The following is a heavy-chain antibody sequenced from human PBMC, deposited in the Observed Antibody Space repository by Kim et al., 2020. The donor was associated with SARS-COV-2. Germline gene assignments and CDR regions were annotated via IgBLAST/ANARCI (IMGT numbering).Heavy chain of an antibody. Sequence: GGSLRLSCEASGFTFSSYGMHWVRQAPGKGLVWVSRVSPDGSGTNHADTVKGRFTISRDNAKNTVFLQMNSLRADDTAVYYCARGGSGYYGIDYCDQGALVTVSS. CDR3: ARGGSGYYGIDY. V-gene: IGHV3-74*01. D-gene: IGHD3-22*01. J-gene: IGHJ4*02. CDR1: GFTFSSYG. CDR2: VSPDGSGT.